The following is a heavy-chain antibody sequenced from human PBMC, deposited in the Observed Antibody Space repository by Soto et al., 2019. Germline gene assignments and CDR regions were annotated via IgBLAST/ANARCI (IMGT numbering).Heavy chain of an antibody. CDR2: IKSKTNGGTI. Sequence: GGSLSLSCAASGFTFNTAWMNWVRQTPGKGLEWVGRIKSKTNGGTIDYAAPVKGRFTISRDDSKNTLYLQMNSLRPEDTAVYYCAKDRTTTVRSRFDPWGQGTLVTVSS. D-gene: IGHD4-17*01. CDR1: GFTFNTAW. CDR3: AKDRTTTVRSRFDP. J-gene: IGHJ5*02. V-gene: IGHV3-15*07.